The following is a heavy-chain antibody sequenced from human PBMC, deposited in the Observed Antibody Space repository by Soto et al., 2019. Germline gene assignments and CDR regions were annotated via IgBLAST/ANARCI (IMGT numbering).Heavy chain of an antibody. CDR3: ARDTDGLHY. CDR2: SNTDGSII. J-gene: IGHJ4*02. Sequence: EVRLVESGGGLVQPGGSLRLSCAASGLIFSNYKMHWVRQAPGKGLVWVSRSNTDGSIIDYADSVKGRFTVSRDNAKNTLYLQMNSLRADDTAVYYCARDTDGLHYWVQGTLVTVSS. V-gene: IGHV3-74*01. CDR1: GLIFSNYK.